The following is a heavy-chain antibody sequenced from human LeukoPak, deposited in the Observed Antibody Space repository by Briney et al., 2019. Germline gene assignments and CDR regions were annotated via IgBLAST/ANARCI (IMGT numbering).Heavy chain of an antibody. CDR1: GFTFSSYA. V-gene: IGHV4-59*01. CDR3: ARYIDFRSGSYWYFDL. CDR2: IYYSGST. J-gene: IGHJ2*01. D-gene: IGHD3-3*01. Sequence: GSLRLSCAASGFTFSSYAMSWIRQPPGKGLEWIGYIYYSGSTNYNPSLKSRVTISVDTSKNQFSLKLSSVTAADTAVYYCARYIDFRSGSYWYFDLWGRGTLVTVSS.